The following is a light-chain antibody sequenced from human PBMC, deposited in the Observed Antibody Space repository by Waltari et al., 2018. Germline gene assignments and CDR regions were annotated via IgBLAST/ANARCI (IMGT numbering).Light chain of an antibody. CDR3: QQSYSPLT. Sequence: DFQMTESPSYLSASVEDKVTITCRASQSISTYLNWYQQKPGKAPNLLIYAASSLQSGVPSRFSGSGSGTDFTLTISSLQPEDFATYYCQQSYSPLTFGGGTKVEIK. CDR2: AAS. J-gene: IGKJ4*01. CDR1: QSISTY. V-gene: IGKV1-39*01.